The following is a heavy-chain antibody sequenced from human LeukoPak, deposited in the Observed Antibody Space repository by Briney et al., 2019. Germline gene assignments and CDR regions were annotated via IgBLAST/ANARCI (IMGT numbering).Heavy chain of an antibody. V-gene: IGHV5-51*01. D-gene: IGHD6-13*01. CDR1: GYSFTSYW. J-gene: IGHJ3*02. CDR2: IYPGGSDT. Sequence: GESLKISCKGSGYSFTSYWIGWVRQMPGKGLEWMGIIYPGGSDTRYSPSFQGQVTISADKSISTAYLQWSSLKASDTAMYYCARQIAAVDDAFDIWGQGTMVTVSS. CDR3: ARQIAAVDDAFDI.